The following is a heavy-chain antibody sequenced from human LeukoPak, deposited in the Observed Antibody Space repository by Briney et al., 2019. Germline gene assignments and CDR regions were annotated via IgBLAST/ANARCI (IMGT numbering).Heavy chain of an antibody. V-gene: IGHV3-11*04. CDR2: ISGSGHDI. Sequence: KSGGSPRLSCAASGFTFSDSYMTWVRQAPGKGVEWVAYISGSGHDINYSDSVKGRFTISRDNAKNSLYLQMSSLRVEDTAVYYCTRDPRHFDSCGQGTLVTVSS. J-gene: IGHJ5*01. CDR1: GFTFSDSY. D-gene: IGHD6-6*01. CDR3: TRDPRHFDS.